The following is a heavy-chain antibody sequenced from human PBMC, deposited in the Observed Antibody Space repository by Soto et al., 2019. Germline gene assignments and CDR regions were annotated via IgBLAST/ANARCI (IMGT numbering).Heavy chain of an antibody. J-gene: IGHJ6*02. CDR3: AKDSYVDIVATTPYGMDV. D-gene: IGHD5-12*01. Sequence: GGSLRLSGAASGFTFSSYGMHGVRQAPGTGLEWVAVISYDGSNKYYADSVKGRFTIARDNSKNTLYLQMNSLRAEDTAVYYCAKDSYVDIVATTPYGMDVWGQGTTVTVSS. V-gene: IGHV3-30*18. CDR2: ISYDGSNK. CDR1: GFTFSSYG.